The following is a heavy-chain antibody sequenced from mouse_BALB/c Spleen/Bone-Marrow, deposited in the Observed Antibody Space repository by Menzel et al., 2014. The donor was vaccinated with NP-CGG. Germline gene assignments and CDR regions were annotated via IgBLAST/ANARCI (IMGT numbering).Heavy chain of an antibody. CDR1: GYTFTDYA. D-gene: IGHD2-1*01. Sequence: QVQLKQSGAELVRPGVSVKISCKGSGYTFTDYAMHWVKQSHAKSLEWIGVISTYYGDASYNQKFKGKATMTVDESSSTAYMELARLTSEGSAIYYCAREGGNFPWFAYWGQGTLVTVSA. J-gene: IGHJ3*01. CDR3: AREGGNFPWFAY. CDR2: ISTYYGDA. V-gene: IGHV1S137*01.